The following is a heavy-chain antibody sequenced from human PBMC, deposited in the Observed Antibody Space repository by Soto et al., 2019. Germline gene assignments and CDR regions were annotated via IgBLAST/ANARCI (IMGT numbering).Heavy chain of an antibody. V-gene: IGHV3-21*01. Sequence: EVQLVESGGGLVKPGGSLRLSCAASGFTVSSYSINWVRQAPGKGLEWVSSISSSSSYIYYADSVKGRFTISRDNAKNSLYLQMNSLRAEDTAVYYCARDGSLGGYYDFFDYWGQGTLVTVSS. D-gene: IGHD3-22*01. J-gene: IGHJ4*02. CDR2: ISSSSSYI. CDR3: ARDGSLGGYYDFFDY. CDR1: GFTVSSYS.